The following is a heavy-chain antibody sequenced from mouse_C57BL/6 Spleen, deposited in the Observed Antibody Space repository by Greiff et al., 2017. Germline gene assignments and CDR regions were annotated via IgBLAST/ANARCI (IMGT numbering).Heavy chain of an antibody. CDR3: ARDYDVGYAMDY. J-gene: IGHJ4*01. D-gene: IGHD2-4*01. CDR2: IYPGDGDT. V-gene: IGHV1-80*01. CDR1: GYAFSSYW. Sequence: VQLQQSGAELVKPGASVKISCKASGYAFSSYWMNWVKQRPGKGLEWIGQIYPGDGDTNYNGKFKGKATLTADKSSSTAYMQLSSLTSEDSAVYCCARDYDVGYAMDYWGQGTSVTVSS.